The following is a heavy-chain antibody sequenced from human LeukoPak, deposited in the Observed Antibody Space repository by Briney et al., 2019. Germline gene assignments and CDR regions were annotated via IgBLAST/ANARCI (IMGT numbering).Heavy chain of an antibody. J-gene: IGHJ4*02. V-gene: IGHV4-39*01. D-gene: IGHD4-17*01. CDR1: GGSISSSSYY. Sequence: SETLSLTCTVSGGSISSSSYYWGWIRQPPGKGLEWIGSIYYSGSTYYNPSLKSRVTISVDTSKNQFSLKLSSVTAADTAVYYCARHDFGNGEGSDYWGQGTLVTVSS. CDR3: ARHDFGNGEGSDY. CDR2: IYYSGST.